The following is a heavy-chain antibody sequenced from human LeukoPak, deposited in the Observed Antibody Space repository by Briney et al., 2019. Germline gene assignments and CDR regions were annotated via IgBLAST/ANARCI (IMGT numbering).Heavy chain of an antibody. CDR2: IWYDGSNK. CDR1: GFTFSSYS. Sequence: PGGSLRLSCAASGFTFSSYSMNWVRQAPGKGLEWVAVIWYDGSNKYYADSVKGRFTISRDNSKNTLYLQMNSLRAEDTAVYYCAKVDYYDSSGPIDYWGQGTLVTVSS. D-gene: IGHD3-22*01. V-gene: IGHV3-33*06. CDR3: AKVDYYDSSGPIDY. J-gene: IGHJ4*02.